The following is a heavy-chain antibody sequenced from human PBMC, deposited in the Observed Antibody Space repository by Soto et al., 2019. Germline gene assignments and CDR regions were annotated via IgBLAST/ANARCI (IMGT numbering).Heavy chain of an antibody. V-gene: IGHV3-13*05. D-gene: IGHD4-4*01. CDR3: ARTYRAFSGVDV. J-gene: IGHJ6*01. CDR2: ISAAGDP. CDR1: GFTFRNYD. Sequence: EVQLVESGGGLVQPGGSRRLSCEASGFTFRNYDMHWVRQGTGNGLEWVSGISAAGDPDYADSVEGRFTISRENAQNSFFLQMNSLRVGDTAVYYCARTYRAFSGVDVWGQGTTVIVP.